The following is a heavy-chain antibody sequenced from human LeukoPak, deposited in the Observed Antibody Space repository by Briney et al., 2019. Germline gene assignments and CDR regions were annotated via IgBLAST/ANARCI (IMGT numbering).Heavy chain of an antibody. CDR2: ISSSSSYI. V-gene: IGHV3-21*04. Sequence: GGSLRLSCAASGFTFSSYSMNWVRQAPGKGLEWVSSISSSSSYIYYADSVKGRFTISRDNSKNTLYLQMNSLRAEDTAVYYCVRGYSSSSHSGFDPWGQGTLVTVSS. CDR1: GFTFSSYS. CDR3: VRGYSSSSHSGFDP. D-gene: IGHD6-6*01. J-gene: IGHJ5*02.